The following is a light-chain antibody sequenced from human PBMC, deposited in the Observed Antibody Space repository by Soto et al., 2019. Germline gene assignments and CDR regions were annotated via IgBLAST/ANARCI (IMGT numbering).Light chain of an antibody. V-gene: IGKV3-15*01. Sequence: VMTHSPATLSVPPRESATLSCCASESVATNLAWYQQTAGQDPRLLISGSCTRAAEISDRFRGSGSGTEFTLSLSCLRSEDCAIYYCQPYFEWLPMTFRQGTKVDIK. CDR1: ESVATN. CDR2: GSC. J-gene: IGKJ1*01. CDR3: QPYFEWLPMT.